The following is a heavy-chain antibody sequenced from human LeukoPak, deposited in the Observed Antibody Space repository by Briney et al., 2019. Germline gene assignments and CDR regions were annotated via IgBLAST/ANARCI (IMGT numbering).Heavy chain of an antibody. V-gene: IGHV3-15*01. CDR3: ATEYYGAYNY. Sequence: TGGSLRLSCAASGFTFTNAWMSWVRQAPGKGLEWVGRIRSKTDGGTTDYAAPVKGRFTISRDDSKNTLYLQMNSLKTEDTAVYFCATEYYGAYNYWGQGTLVTVSS. CDR2: IRSKTDGGTT. J-gene: IGHJ4*02. CDR1: GFTFTNAW. D-gene: IGHD4-17*01.